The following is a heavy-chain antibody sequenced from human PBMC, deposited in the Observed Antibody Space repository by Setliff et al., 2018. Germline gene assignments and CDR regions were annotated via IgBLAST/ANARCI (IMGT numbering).Heavy chain of an antibody. CDR2: INPSGGST. Sequence: ASVKVSCKASGYTFTSYYMHWVRQAPGQGLEWMGIINPSGGSTSYAQKFQGRVTMTRDTSTSTVYMELSSLRSEDTAVYYCAKDEGNDILTGYYPHWGQGTLVTVSS. D-gene: IGHD3-9*01. J-gene: IGHJ4*02. V-gene: IGHV1-46*01. CDR1: GYTFTSYY. CDR3: AKDEGNDILTGYYPH.